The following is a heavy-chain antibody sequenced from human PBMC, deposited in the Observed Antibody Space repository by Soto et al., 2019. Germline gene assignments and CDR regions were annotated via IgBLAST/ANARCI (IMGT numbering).Heavy chain of an antibody. CDR3: ARARSGSYFDY. J-gene: IGHJ4*02. Sequence: PSETLALTCTFSGGSISSYYWSWIRQPPGKGLEWIGYIYYSGSTNYNPSLKSRVTISVDTSKNQFSLKLSSVTAADTAVYYCARARSGSYFDYWGQGTLVTVSS. D-gene: IGHD1-26*01. CDR1: GGSISSYY. CDR2: IYYSGST. V-gene: IGHV4-59*01.